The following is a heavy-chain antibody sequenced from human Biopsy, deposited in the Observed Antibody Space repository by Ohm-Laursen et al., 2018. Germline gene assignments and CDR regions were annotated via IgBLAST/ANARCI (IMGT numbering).Heavy chain of an antibody. D-gene: IGHD5-24*01. V-gene: IGHV4-59*07. CDR2: VSYSGNT. Sequence: SDTLSLTCTVSGVSISSYFWSWIRQPLGKGLEWIGYVSYSGNTKYNPPLKSRVIISADTSKKQFSLRLSSVTAADTAVYYCAGAGYNPDWNFDLWGRGTRVTVSS. CDR3: AGAGYNPDWNFDL. CDR1: GVSISSYF. J-gene: IGHJ2*01.